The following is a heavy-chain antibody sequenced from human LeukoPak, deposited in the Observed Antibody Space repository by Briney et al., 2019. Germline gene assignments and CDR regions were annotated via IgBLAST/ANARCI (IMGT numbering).Heavy chain of an antibody. D-gene: IGHD2-15*01. J-gene: IGHJ4*02. CDR1: GGTSSSYA. CDR3: ASMGNPSHCFSGGCRTNDY. V-gene: IGHV1-69*13. Sequence: SVKVSCKASGGTSSSYAISWVRQAPGQGLEWMGGIIPNFGTANYAQKFQGRVTITADESTSTAYMELSSLRSEDTAVYYCASMGNPSHCFSGGCRTNDYWGQGTLVTVSS. CDR2: IIPNFGTA.